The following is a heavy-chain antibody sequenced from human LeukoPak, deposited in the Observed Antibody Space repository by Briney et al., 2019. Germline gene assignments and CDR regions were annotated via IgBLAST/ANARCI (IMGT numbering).Heavy chain of an antibody. D-gene: IGHD3-16*02. V-gene: IGHV4-59*01. CDR2: IYYSGST. CDR3: ARGGYRDFDY. CDR1: RGSISSSY. J-gene: IGHJ4*02. Sequence: PSETLSLTCTVSRGSISSSYWSWIRQPPGKGLEWIGYIYYSGSTNYNPSLKSRVTISVDTSKNQFSLKLSSVTAADTAVYYCARGGYRDFDYWGQGTLVTVSS.